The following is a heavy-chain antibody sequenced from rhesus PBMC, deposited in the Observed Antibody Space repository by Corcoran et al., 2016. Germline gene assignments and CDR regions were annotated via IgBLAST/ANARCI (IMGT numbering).Heavy chain of an antibody. CDR1: DCSINRNDW. D-gene: IGHD4-29*01. V-gene: IGHV4-92*01. J-gene: IGHJ6*01. Sequence: QVQLQESGPGLVKPSETLSLTCAVSDCSINRNDWWTWIRPAPRKGLEWVGRISGNSGTANDNPSLKSRVTISKDTSKNQFSLKLVSVTVADTAIYYCARLKPGSSYSLDSWGQGVVVSVSS. CDR3: ARLKPGSSYSLDS. CDR2: ISGNSGTA.